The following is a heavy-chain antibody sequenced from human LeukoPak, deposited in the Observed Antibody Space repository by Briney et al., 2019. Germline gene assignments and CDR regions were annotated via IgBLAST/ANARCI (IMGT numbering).Heavy chain of an antibody. V-gene: IGHV4-38-2*02. J-gene: IGHJ4*02. CDR3: FIVVVPAAMRVNNY. D-gene: IGHD2-2*01. Sequence: SETLSLTCTVSGYSISSGYYWGWIRQPPGKGLEWIGSIHHSGSTYYNPSLKSRVTISVDTSKNQFSLKLSSVTAADTAVYYCFIVVVPAAMRVNNYWGQGTLVTVSS. CDR1: GYSISSGYY. CDR2: IHHSGST.